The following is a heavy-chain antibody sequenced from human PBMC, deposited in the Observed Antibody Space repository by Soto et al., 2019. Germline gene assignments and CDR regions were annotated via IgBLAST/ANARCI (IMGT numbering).Heavy chain of an antibody. CDR2: IWYDGSNK. D-gene: IGHD2-8*01. V-gene: IGHV3-33*08. J-gene: IGHJ5*02. CDR3: ARDGGYCTNGVCGWFDP. Sequence: GGSLRLSCAASGFTFSSYGMHWVRQAPGKGLEWVAVIWYDGSNKYYADSVKGRFTISRDNSKNTLYLQMNSLRAEDTAVYYCARDGGYCTNGVCGWFDPWGQGTLVTVSS. CDR1: GFTFSSYG.